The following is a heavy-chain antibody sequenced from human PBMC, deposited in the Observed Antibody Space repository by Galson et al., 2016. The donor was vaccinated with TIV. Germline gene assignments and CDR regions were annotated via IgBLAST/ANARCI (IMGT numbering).Heavy chain of an antibody. Sequence: CAISGDSVSGNTAALNWVRQSPSRGLEWLGRAYYTSNWNTDYAVSVKGRIIIRPDTSMNQVSLQLSSVFPDDTAVYYCSRGNWNYGMGGAMDVWGRGTTVTVSS. CDR2: AYYTSNWNT. D-gene: IGHD1-7*01. V-gene: IGHV6-1*01. J-gene: IGHJ6*02. CDR1: GDSVSGNTAA. CDR3: SRGNWNYGMGGAMDV.